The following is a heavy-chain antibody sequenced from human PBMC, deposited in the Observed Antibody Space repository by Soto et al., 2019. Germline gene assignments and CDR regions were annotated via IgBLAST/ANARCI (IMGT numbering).Heavy chain of an antibody. Sequence: EVQLLESGGGLVQPGGSLRLSCAASGFTFSSYAMKWVRQAPGTGLEWVSLIGESGTPTYYADSVKGRFTISRDNSGNTMFLEMYGLRAEDTAVYYCARYIPGVRYYGMDVWGQGTTVTVSS. J-gene: IGHJ6*02. V-gene: IGHV3-23*01. D-gene: IGHD2-2*01. CDR1: GFTFSSYA. CDR2: IGESGTPT. CDR3: ARYIPGVRYYGMDV.